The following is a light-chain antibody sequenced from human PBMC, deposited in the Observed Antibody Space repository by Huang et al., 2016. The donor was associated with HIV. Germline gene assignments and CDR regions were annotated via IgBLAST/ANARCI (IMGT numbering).Light chain of an antibody. CDR3: MQGTHWPLT. Sequence: DVVMTQSPLSLPVTLGQPASISCRSSQSLVHSDGNTYLNWFQQRPGQSPRRLIYKVSSRDSGVPDRFSGSGSGTDFTLKISRLEAEDVGVYYCMQGTHWPLTFGGGTKVEIK. CDR2: KVS. V-gene: IGKV2-30*02. J-gene: IGKJ4*01. CDR1: QSLVHSDGNTY.